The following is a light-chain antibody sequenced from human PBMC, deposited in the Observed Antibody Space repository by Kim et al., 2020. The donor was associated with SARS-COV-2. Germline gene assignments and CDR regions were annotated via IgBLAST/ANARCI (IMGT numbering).Light chain of an antibody. J-gene: IGLJ2*01. CDR2: SDR. CDR1: RIGTKG. CDR3: QVWDSNSDHVV. Sequence: AQGQTAEIPWEGNRIGTKGVHWYQQRPGQAPVVVIYSDRERHSGIPERFSGSNSGGTATLTLSGVEAGDEADYYCQVWDSNSDHVVFGGGTQLTVL. V-gene: IGLV3-21*04.